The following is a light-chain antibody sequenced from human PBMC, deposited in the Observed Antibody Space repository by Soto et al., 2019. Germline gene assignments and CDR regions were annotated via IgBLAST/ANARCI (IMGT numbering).Light chain of an antibody. Sequence: EIVMTQSPATLSVSPGERVTLSCRASQSVRSNLAWYQQKPGQAPRLLIYGASTMATGIPARFSGSGSGTEFTLTISSLQSEDFAAYYCQQYNNWPPLTFGGGTKVEIK. J-gene: IGKJ4*01. V-gene: IGKV3-15*01. CDR2: GAS. CDR1: QSVRSN. CDR3: QQYNNWPPLT.